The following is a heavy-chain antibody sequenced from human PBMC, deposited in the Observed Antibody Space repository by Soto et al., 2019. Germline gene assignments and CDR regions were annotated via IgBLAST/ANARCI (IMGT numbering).Heavy chain of an antibody. CDR3: ARPGKGFYYYYYIDV. Sequence: QLQLQESGPGLVKPSETLSLTCTVSGGSISSSSYYWGWIRQPPGKGLEWIGTIYYSGSTYYNPSLKSRVTISVDTSKNQFSLKLGSVTAADTAVYYCARPGKGFYYYYYIDVWGKGTTVTVSS. D-gene: IGHD1-26*01. J-gene: IGHJ6*03. CDR2: IYYSGST. CDR1: GGSISSSSYY. V-gene: IGHV4-39*01.